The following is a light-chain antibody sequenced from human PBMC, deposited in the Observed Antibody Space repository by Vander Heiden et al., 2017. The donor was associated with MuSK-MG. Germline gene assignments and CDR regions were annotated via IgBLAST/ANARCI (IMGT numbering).Light chain of an antibody. Sequence: DYVMTQSPDSLAVALGERATINCKSSQSLLYFSNGQNYLAWYQQKPGQSPKLLIYWASTRKSGVPDRFSASGSGKDFTLTITNLQAEDVGVYFCQQYYTSPFTFGPGTKVEIK. J-gene: IGKJ3*01. V-gene: IGKV4-1*01. CDR1: QSLLYFSNGQNY. CDR3: QQYYTSPFT. CDR2: WAS.